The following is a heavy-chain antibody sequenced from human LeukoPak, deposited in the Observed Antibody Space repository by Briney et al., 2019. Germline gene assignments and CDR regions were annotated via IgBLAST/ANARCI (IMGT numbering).Heavy chain of an antibody. CDR2: MNPNSGNT. CDR1: GYTFTNYD. J-gene: IGHJ4*02. D-gene: IGHD5-12*01. V-gene: IGHV1-8*01. CDR3: ARAWGKYSGYFDY. Sequence: ASVKVSCKASGYTFTNYDVNWVRQATGQGLEWMGWMNPNSGNTAYAQKFQGRVTMTTDTSITTAYMELSSLRSDDTAVYYCARAWGKYSGYFDYWGQGTLVTVSS.